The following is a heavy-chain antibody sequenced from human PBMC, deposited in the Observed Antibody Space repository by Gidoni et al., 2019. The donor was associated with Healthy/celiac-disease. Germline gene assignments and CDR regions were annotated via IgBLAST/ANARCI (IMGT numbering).Heavy chain of an antibody. CDR2: IYHSGST. J-gene: IGHJ4*02. D-gene: IGHD2-15*01. CDR3: ARGVGSGGSGDY. Sequence: QVQLQESGPGLVKPSETLSLTCPVSGYSISSGYYWGWIRQPPGKGLEWIGSIYHSGSTYYNSSLKSRVTISVDTSKNQFSLKLSSVIAADTAVYYCARGVGSGGSGDYWGQGTLVTVSS. V-gene: IGHV4-38-2*02. CDR1: GYSISSGYY.